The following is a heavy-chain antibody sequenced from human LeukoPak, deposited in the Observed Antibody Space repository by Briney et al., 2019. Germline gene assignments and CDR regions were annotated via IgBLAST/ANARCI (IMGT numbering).Heavy chain of an antibody. CDR2: ISSSSSTI. Sequence: PGGSLRLSCAASGFTFSSYSMNWVRQAPGKGLEWVSYISSSSSTIYYADSVKGRFTISRDNSKNTLYLQMNSLRAEDTAVYYCAKDPRMVAGAFDYWGQGTLVTVSS. J-gene: IGHJ4*02. CDR3: AKDPRMVAGAFDY. V-gene: IGHV3-48*01. D-gene: IGHD4/OR15-4a*01. CDR1: GFTFSSYS.